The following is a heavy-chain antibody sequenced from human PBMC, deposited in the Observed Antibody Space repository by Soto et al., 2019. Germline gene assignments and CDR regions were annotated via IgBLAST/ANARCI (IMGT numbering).Heavy chain of an antibody. CDR3: AHAKASPRAYYRQFDY. CDR2: IYWDDDK. Sequence: SGPTLVNPTQTLTLTCTLSGFSLSTSGVAVAWIHQPPGKALEWLALIYWDDDKRYSPSLKSKLTIIKDTSKNQVVLTMTNIHPVDTGTYYCAHAKASPRAYYRQFDYRGPGTLVTVSS. V-gene: IGHV2-5*02. J-gene: IGHJ4*02. CDR1: GFSLSTSGVA. D-gene: IGHD3-10*01.